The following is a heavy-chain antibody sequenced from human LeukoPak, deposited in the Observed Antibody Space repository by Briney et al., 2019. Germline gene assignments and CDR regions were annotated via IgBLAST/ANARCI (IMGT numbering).Heavy chain of an antibody. V-gene: IGHV4-34*01. D-gene: IGHD4-17*01. CDR2: INHSGST. J-gene: IGHJ2*01. Sequence: SETLSLTCAVSGGSISSGGYSWSWIRQPPGKGLEWIGEINHSGSTNYNPSLKSRVTISVDTSKNQFSLKLSSVTAADTAVYYCARGSYYGDYVHWYFDLWGRGTLVTVSS. CDR3: ARGSYYGDYVHWYFDL. CDR1: GGSISSGGYS.